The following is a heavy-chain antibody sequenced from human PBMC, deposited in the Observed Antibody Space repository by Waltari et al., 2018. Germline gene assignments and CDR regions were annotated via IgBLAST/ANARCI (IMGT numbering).Heavy chain of an antibody. CDR1: GFTFDDYA. V-gene: IGHV3-9*03. D-gene: IGHD2-15*01. CDR3: ARSLVVVAATTYFDY. CDR2: ISWNSGSI. J-gene: IGHJ4*02. Sequence: EVQLVESGGGLVQPGRSLRLSCAASGFTFDDYAMHWVRQAPGKGLEWVSGISWNSGSIGYADSGKGRFTISRDNAKNSLYLQMNSLRAEDMALYYCARSLVVVAATTYFDYWGQGTLVTVSS.